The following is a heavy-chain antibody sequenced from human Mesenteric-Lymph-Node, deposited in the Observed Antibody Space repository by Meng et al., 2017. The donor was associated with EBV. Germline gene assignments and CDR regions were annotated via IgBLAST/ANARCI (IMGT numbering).Heavy chain of an antibody. J-gene: IGHJ4*02. CDR1: GYIFSHYG. D-gene: IGHD4-17*01. CDR3: ARQNGDYDY. V-gene: IGHV1-18*01. Sequence: QVQLVQSGAEVKKPWDLVKVSCKTSGYIFSHYGIDWVRQAPGQGLEWMGWISTYNGNTISAQMFQGRFTMTTDTSTTTAYMELTSLTSDDTAVYYCARQNGDYDYWGQGTLVTVSS. CDR2: ISTYNGNT.